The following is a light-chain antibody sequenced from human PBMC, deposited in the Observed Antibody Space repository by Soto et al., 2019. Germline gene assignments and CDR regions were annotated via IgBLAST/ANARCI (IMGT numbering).Light chain of an antibody. CDR3: SSYTSSSTLV. Sequence: QSVLIQPASVSESPGQWITISCTGTSSDVGGYNYVSWYQQHPGKAPKLMIYEVTNRPSGVSNRFSGSKSGNTASLTISGLQAEDEADYSCSSYTSSSTLVFGTGTKSPS. J-gene: IGLJ1*01. CDR2: EVT. CDR1: SSDVGGYNY. V-gene: IGLV2-14*01.